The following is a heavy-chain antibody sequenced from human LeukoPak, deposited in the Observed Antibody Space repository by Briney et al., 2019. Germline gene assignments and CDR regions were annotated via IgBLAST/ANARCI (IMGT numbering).Heavy chain of an antibody. V-gene: IGHV1-18*01. CDR3: ARERYDSSGYYSPGHWFDP. CDR1: GYTFTSYG. CDR2: ISAYNGNT. J-gene: IGHJ5*02. Sequence: ASVKVSCKASGYTFTSYGISWVRQAPGQGPEWMGWISAYNGNTNYAQKLQGRVTMTTDTSTSTAYMELRSLRSDDTAVYYCARERYDSSGYYSPGHWFDPWGQGTLVTVSS. D-gene: IGHD3-22*01.